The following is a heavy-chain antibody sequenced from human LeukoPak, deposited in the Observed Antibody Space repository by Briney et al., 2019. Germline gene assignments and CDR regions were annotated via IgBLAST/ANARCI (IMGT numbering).Heavy chain of an antibody. CDR2: INHSGST. J-gene: IGHJ6*03. Sequence: PSETLSLTCAVYGGSFSGYYWSWIRQPPGKGLEWIGEINHSGSTNYNPSLKSRVTILVDTSKNQFSLKLSSVTAADTAVYYCARGARSYYGSGRGWYYYYMDVWGKGTTVTVSS. CDR3: ARGARSYYGSGRGWYYYYMDV. D-gene: IGHD3-10*01. CDR1: GGSFSGYY. V-gene: IGHV4-34*01.